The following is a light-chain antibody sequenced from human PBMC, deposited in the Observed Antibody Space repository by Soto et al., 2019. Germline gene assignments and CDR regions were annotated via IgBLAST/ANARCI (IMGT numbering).Light chain of an antibody. Sequence: EVVLTQSPGTLSLSPGERATLSCRASQSVSSRSLAWYQQKPGQAPRFLIYGASIRATDIPDRFSGGGSGTDFTLTISRLEPEDFAVYYCRQYGNSPFTFGPGTKVDIE. CDR3: RQYGNSPFT. V-gene: IGKV3-20*01. CDR1: QSVSSRS. CDR2: GAS. J-gene: IGKJ3*01.